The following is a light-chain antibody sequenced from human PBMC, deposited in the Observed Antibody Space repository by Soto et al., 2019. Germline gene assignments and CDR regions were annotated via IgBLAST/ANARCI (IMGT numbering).Light chain of an antibody. V-gene: IGLV1-44*01. CDR1: SSNIGSNS. CDR3: ATWDDSLNGWV. J-gene: IGLJ3*02. CDR2: SNN. Sequence: QSALTQPLSASGTPGQRVSISCSGTSSNIGSNSVSWYQQVPGTAPKLLMYSNNQRPSGVPDRFSGSNSGTSASLGISGLQSEDEADYYCATWDDSLNGWVFGGGTKLTVL.